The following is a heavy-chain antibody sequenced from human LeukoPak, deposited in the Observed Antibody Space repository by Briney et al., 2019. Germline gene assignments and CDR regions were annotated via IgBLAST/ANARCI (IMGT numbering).Heavy chain of an antibody. V-gene: IGHV4-59*12. CDR1: GGSISSYY. CDR2: IYYSGST. D-gene: IGHD3-10*01. CDR3: ARSRGLYGSGSYSHYYYYMDV. Sequence: SETLSLTCTVSGGSISSYYWSWIRQPPGKGLEWIGYIYYSGSTNYNPSLKSRVTMSVDTSKNQFSLKLSSVTAADTAVYYCARSRGLYGSGSYSHYYYYMDVWGKGTTVTVSS. J-gene: IGHJ6*03.